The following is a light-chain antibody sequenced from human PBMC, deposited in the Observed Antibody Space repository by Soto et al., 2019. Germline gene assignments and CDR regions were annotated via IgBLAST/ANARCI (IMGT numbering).Light chain of an antibody. CDR1: ISDIPPYRH. CDR2: DVS. CDR3: GSYTTSSNYV. V-gene: IGLV2-14*01. J-gene: IGLJ1*01. Sequence: QTVLTLAVSVCGSPGQSITMSCTGTISDIPPYRHLACHQQQPGKAPKLMIYDVSNRPSGISNRFSGSKSGNTASLTISGLQAADEADYYCGSYTTSSNYVFGTETKVTVL.